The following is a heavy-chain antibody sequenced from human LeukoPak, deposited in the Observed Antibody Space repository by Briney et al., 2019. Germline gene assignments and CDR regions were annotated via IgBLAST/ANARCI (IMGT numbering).Heavy chain of an antibody. CDR3: GREGDSESNFDY. CDR1: GFTFSSYW. V-gene: IGHV3-7*01. D-gene: IGHD3-10*01. Sequence: PGGSLRLSCAASGFTFSSYWMSWVRQAPGKGLEWVANINQDGSENYSLDSVKGRFTISRDNAKNSLYLQMSSLRAEDTAVYYCGREGDSESNFDYWGRGTLATVSS. CDR2: INQDGSEN. J-gene: IGHJ4*02.